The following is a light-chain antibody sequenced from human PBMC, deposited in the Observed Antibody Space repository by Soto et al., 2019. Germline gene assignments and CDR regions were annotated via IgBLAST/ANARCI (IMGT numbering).Light chain of an antibody. Sequence: ENVLTQSPGTLSLSPGERVTLSCRASQSVSSSYLAWYQQKSGQAPRLLVYGASIRAIGISDRFSGSGSGTDFTLTISGLEPEDFAVYYCQQYGSSYTFGQGTKLEIK. V-gene: IGKV3-20*01. CDR2: GAS. CDR3: QQYGSSYT. J-gene: IGKJ2*01. CDR1: QSVSSSY.